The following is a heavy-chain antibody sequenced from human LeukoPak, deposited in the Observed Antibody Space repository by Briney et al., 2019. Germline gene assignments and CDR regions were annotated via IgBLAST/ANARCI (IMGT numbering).Heavy chain of an antibody. J-gene: IGHJ5*02. Sequence: ASVKVSCKASGYTFTSYGISWVRQAPGQGLEWMGWISAYNGNTNYAQKLQGRVTMTTDTSTSTVYMELRSLRSDDTAVYYCARVSYGDYVVAWFDPWGQGTLVTVSS. CDR3: ARVSYGDYVVAWFDP. V-gene: IGHV1-18*01. D-gene: IGHD4-17*01. CDR2: ISAYNGNT. CDR1: GYTFTSYG.